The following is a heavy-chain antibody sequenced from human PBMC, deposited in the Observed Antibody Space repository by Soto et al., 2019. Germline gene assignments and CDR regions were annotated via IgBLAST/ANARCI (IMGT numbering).Heavy chain of an antibody. J-gene: IGHJ6*03. CDR3: ARGSTGSGYDLGGRYYYYYMDV. D-gene: IGHD5-12*01. CDR2: IIPILGIA. CDR1: GGPFSSYT. V-gene: IGHV1-69*02. Sequence: ASVKVSCKASGGPFSSYTSSWVRQAPGQGLEWMGRIIPILGIANYAQKFQGRVTITADKSTSTAYMELSSLRSEDTAVYYCARGSTGSGYDLGGRYYYYYMDVWGKGTTVTVSS.